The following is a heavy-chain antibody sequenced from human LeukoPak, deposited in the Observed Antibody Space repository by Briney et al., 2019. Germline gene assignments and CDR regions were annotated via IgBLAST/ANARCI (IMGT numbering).Heavy chain of an antibody. CDR2: INPSGGST. D-gene: IGHD6-19*01. CDR1: GYTFTGYY. J-gene: IGHJ4*02. CDR3: ARDHAVAVYIDY. Sequence: ASVKVSCKASGYTFTGYYMHWVRQAPGQGLEWMGIINPSGGSTSYAQKFQGRVTMTRDTSTSTVYMELSSLRSEDTAVYYCARDHAVAVYIDYWGQGTLVTVSS. V-gene: IGHV1-46*01.